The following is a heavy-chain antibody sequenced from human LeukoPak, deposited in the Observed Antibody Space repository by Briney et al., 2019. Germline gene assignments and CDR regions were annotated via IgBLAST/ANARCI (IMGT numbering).Heavy chain of an antibody. CDR2: ISPSGGST. V-gene: IGHV1-46*01. CDR1: GYTFTSYY. CDR3: ARGSPWEWLVDY. Sequence: ASVKVSCKASGYTFTSYYMHWVRQAPGQGPEWMGVISPSGGSTTYAQKFQGRVTLTRDMSTSTDYLELSSLRSEDTAVYYCARGSPWEWLVDYWGQGTLVTVSS. J-gene: IGHJ4*02. D-gene: IGHD6-19*01.